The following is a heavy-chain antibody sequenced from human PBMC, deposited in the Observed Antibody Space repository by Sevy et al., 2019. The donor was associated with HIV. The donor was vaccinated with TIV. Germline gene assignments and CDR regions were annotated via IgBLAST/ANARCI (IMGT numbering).Heavy chain of an antibody. V-gene: IGHV1-18*01. CDR2: ISAYNGNT. Sequence: ASVKVSCKASGYTFTSYGIGWVRQAPGQGLEWMGWISAYNGNTNYAQKLQGRVTMTTDTSTSTAYMELRSLRSDDTAVYYCARWSQDTSIENYYYYYGMDVWGQGTTVTVSS. CDR1: GYTFTSYG. CDR3: ARWSQDTSIENYYYYYGMDV. D-gene: IGHD3-16*02. J-gene: IGHJ6*02.